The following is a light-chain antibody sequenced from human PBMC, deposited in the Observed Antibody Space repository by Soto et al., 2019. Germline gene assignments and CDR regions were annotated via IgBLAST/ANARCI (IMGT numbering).Light chain of an antibody. CDR2: DVN. CDR3: CSYAGSYTYL. CDR1: SSDVGDYNY. J-gene: IGLJ1*01. V-gene: IGLV2-11*01. Sequence: QSALAQPRSVSGSPGQSVTISCTGTSSDVGDYNYVSWYQQHPGKAPKLIIFDVNQRPSGVPDRFSGSKSGNTASLTISGLQAEDEADYSCCSYAGSYTYLFGTGTKVTVL.